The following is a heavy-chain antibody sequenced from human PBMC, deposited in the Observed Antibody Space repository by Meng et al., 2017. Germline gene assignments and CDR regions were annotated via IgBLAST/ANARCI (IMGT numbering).Heavy chain of an antibody. Sequence: QGQVVQTGAELKKPGASVKVSCKASGYTFTTYAIHWVRQAPGQRLEWMGWINAGNSDTKYSQKLQGRVTITRDTSASTVYMEVSSLRSEDTGVYYCARAIAVSGTGRFDYWGQGTLVTVSS. CDR3: ARAIAVSGTGRFDY. V-gene: IGHV1-3*01. D-gene: IGHD6-19*01. J-gene: IGHJ4*02. CDR2: INAGNSDT. CDR1: GYTFTTYA.